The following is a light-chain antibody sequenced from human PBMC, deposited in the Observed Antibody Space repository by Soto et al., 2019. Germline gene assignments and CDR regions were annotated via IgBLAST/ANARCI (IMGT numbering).Light chain of an antibody. J-gene: IGKJ1*01. CDR3: QHYNSYSEA. V-gene: IGKV1-17*01. CDR2: AVS. Sequence: IQMTQSPSSLSASVGDRVPITCRASQGSRNDVGWYQQKPGKAPKLLIYAVSSLQSGVTSRFSGSGSGTEFTLTISSLQPDDFATYYCQHYNSYSEAFGQGTQVEIK. CDR1: QGSRND.